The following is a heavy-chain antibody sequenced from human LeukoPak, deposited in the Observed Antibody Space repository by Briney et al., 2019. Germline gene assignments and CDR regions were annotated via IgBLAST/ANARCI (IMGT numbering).Heavy chain of an antibody. Sequence: NPGGPLRLSCAPSGFTFSSYAMSWARQAPGKGLEWFSAISGSGGSTYYADSVKGRFTISRDNSKNTLYLQMNSLRAEDTAVYYCAKDRDKWLRVLYFDFWGQGTLVTVSS. CDR2: ISGSGGST. D-gene: IGHD5-12*01. CDR1: GFTFSSYA. CDR3: AKDRDKWLRVLYFDF. V-gene: IGHV3-23*01. J-gene: IGHJ4*02.